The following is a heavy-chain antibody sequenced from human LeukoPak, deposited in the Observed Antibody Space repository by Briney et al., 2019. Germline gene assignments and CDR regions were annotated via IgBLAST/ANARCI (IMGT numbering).Heavy chain of an antibody. CDR1: GFTFSSYP. J-gene: IGHJ6*02. CDR3: ARDRRSCSSTSCLHNYYYYYGMDV. V-gene: IGHV3-30*04. D-gene: IGHD2-2*01. Sequence: GGSLRLSCAASGFTFSSYPLHWVRQAPGKGLEWVADISYDGSNKYYADSVKGRFTISRDNSKNTLSLQMNSLRGEDTAVYFCARDRRSCSSTSCLHNYYYYYGMDVWGQGTTVTVSS. CDR2: ISYDGSNK.